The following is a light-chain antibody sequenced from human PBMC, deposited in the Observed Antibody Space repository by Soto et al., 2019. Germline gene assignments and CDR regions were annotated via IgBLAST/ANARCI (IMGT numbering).Light chain of an antibody. CDR2: TND. V-gene: IGLV1-47*02. Sequence: QSVLTQPPSASATPGQRVTISCSGSDSNVGINFVYWYQQLPGTAPKLLIYTNDQRPSWVPDRFSGSKSGTSASLAISGLRSEDEADYYCAAWDDSLSGVVFGGGTKLTVL. CDR3: AAWDDSLSGVV. CDR1: DSNVGINF. J-gene: IGLJ2*01.